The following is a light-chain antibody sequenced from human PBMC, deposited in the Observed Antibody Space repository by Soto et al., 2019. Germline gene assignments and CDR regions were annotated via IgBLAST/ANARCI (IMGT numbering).Light chain of an antibody. CDR2: AAS. J-gene: IGKJ5*01. Sequence: DIQITQSPSSLSASVEDRGIITCLASQGISSYLAWYQQKPGKAPKLLIYAASTLQSGVPSRFSGSGSGTEFTLTISSLQPDDFATYYCQQYNNYPITFGQGTRLEIK. V-gene: IGKV1-9*01. CDR3: QQYNNYPIT. CDR1: QGISSY.